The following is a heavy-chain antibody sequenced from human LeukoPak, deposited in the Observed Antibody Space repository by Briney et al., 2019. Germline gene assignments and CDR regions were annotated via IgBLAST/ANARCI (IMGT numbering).Heavy chain of an antibody. CDR2: INGGGVNT. CDR3: AKDDSGGYEPLNWFDP. D-gene: IGHD3-10*01. J-gene: IGHJ5*02. Sequence: PGGSLRLSCAASGFTFSSYAMSWVRQAPGKGLEWVSTINGGGVNTHYADSVGGRFTISRDNSKNTLYLQMNSLRAEDTAVYYCAKDDSGGYEPLNWFDPWGQGTLVTVSS. CDR1: GFTFSSYA. V-gene: IGHV3-23*01.